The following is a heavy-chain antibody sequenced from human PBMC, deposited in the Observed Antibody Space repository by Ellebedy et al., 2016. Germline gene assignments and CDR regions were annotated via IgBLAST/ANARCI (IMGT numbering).Heavy chain of an antibody. CDR1: GLNFNTFF. CDR3: RQGHYADL. V-gene: IGHV3-23*01. CDR2: ISAGSDTT. J-gene: IGHJ4*02. Sequence: GGSLRLSXTASGLNFNTFFMSWVRQAPGKGLEWFSTISAGSDTTRLADSVKGRFTISRDSSKNSVYLRMNNLRVEDTAVYYCRQGHYADLWGQGTLVTVSS. D-gene: IGHD4-17*01.